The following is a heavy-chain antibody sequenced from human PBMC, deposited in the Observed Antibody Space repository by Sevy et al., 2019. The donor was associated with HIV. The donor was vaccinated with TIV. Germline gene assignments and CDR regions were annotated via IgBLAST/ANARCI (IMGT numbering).Heavy chain of an antibody. CDR3: ADRQGGDNWNSGNFDY. Sequence: SGPTLVKPTQTLTLTCTFSGFSLSTYGVGVGWIRQPPGKALECLAFVYWDDDKRYSPSLRDRLSVTKDTSKNQVVLTMTNMAPVDTATYYCADRQGGDNWNSGNFDYWGQGTLVTVSS. D-gene: IGHD1-7*01. V-gene: IGHV2-5*02. CDR1: GFSLSTYGVG. J-gene: IGHJ4*02. CDR2: VYWDDDK.